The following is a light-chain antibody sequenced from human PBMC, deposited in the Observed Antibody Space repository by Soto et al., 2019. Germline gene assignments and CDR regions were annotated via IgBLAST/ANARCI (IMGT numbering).Light chain of an antibody. V-gene: IGKV1-5*03. CDR3: QQYKSYPWT. J-gene: IGKJ1*01. Sequence: DIQMTQSPSTLSASVGDRVTITCRASQTIDSWLAWYQQKPGKAPNLLISEASTLESGVPSRFSGSESGTEFILSISSLQPHDFASYSCQQYKSYPWTFGQGTKVEIK. CDR1: QTIDSW. CDR2: EAS.